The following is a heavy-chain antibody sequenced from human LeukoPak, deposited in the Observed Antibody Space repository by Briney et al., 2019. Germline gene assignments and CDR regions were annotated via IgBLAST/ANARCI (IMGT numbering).Heavy chain of an antibody. J-gene: IGHJ5*02. V-gene: IGHV3-30*02. CDR3: AKDHTYSSGLYNWFDP. D-gene: IGHD6-19*01. CDR2: IRYDGSNK. Sequence: GGSLRLSCVGSGFTFTTYWMSWVRQAPGKGLEWVAFIRYDGSNKYYADSVKGRFTISRDNSKNTLYLQMNSLRAEDTAVYYCAKDHTYSSGLYNWFDPWGQGTLVTVSS. CDR1: GFTFTTYW.